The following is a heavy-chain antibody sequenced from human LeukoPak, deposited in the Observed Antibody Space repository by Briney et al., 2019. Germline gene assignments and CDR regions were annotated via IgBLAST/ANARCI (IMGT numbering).Heavy chain of an antibody. V-gene: IGHV4-4*07. CDR1: GDSISSYY. Sequence: PSETLSLTCTVSGDSISSYYWSWIRQPAGKGLEWIGRIYTSGSTNYNPSLKSRVTMSVDTSKNQFSLKLSSVTAADTAVYYCARAGIAAAGSPGVDFDPWGQGTLVTVSS. CDR2: IYTSGST. D-gene: IGHD6-13*01. J-gene: IGHJ5*02. CDR3: ARAGIAAAGSPGVDFDP.